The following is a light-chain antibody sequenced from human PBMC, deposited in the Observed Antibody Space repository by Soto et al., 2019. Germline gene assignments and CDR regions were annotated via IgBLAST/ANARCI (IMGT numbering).Light chain of an antibody. CDR3: QQSYSTWT. Sequence: DIQMTQSPSSLSASVGDRVTITCRASQSISSYLNWYQQKPGKAPKLLIYAASSLQSGVPSRFSGSGSGTDFNLTISSLQPEDFATYYCQQSYSTWTFGQGTKVDIK. V-gene: IGKV1-39*01. CDR1: QSISSY. J-gene: IGKJ1*01. CDR2: AAS.